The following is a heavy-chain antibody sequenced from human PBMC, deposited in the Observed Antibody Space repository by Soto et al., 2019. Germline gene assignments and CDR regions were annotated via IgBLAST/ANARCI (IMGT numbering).Heavy chain of an antibody. J-gene: IGHJ5*02. CDR2: IKHDGSDK. CDR1: GFTFSHYW. CDR3: VRLQAQRFDP. D-gene: IGHD4-4*01. Sequence: DVQLVESGGGLVQPGGSLRLSCAASGFTFSHYWMTWVRQAPGKGLEWVANIKHDGSDKYYVDSVKGRFTISRDNVKNSLSLQMNGRRGEDTAVYYCVRLQAQRFDPWGQGAQVIVSS. V-gene: IGHV3-7*02.